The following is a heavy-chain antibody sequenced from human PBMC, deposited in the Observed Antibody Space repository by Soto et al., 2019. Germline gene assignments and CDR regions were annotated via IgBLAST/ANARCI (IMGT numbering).Heavy chain of an antibody. D-gene: IGHD3-3*01. J-gene: IGHJ4*02. V-gene: IGHV3-48*01. Sequence: GGSLRLSCAAAGFTFSSYSMNWVSQAPGKGLEWVSYISSSISAIYYADSVKGRFTISRDNAKNSLYLQMNSLRAEDTATYYCARMIFGRNVYYFDYWGRGTLVTVSS. CDR2: ISSSISAI. CDR3: ARMIFGRNVYYFDY. CDR1: GFTFSSYS.